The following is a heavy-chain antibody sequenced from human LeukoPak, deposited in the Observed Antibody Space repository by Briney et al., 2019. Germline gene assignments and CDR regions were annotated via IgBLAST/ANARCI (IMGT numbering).Heavy chain of an antibody. V-gene: IGHV4-34*01. CDR1: SGSFGGYY. D-gene: IGHD3-9*01. J-gene: IGHJ5*02. CDR3: ARARYFDLNWFDP. CDR2: INHSGST. Sequence: PSETLSLTCDVYSGSFGGYYWSWIRQPPGKGLEWIGEINHSGSTSYNPSLKSRVSISVDASKNQFSLKLSSVTAADTAVYYCARARYFDLNWFDPWGQGTLVTVSS.